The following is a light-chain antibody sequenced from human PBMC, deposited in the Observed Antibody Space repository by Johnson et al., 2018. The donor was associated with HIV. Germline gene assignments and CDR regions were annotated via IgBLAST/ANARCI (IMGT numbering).Light chain of an antibody. J-gene: IGLJ1*01. V-gene: IGLV1-51*01. CDR2: DNN. CDR3: GTWDSSLSAGGV. CDR1: ISNIGNNF. Sequence: QSVLTQPPSVSAAPGQKVTISCSGGISNIGNNFVSWYQHLPGTAPKLLIYDNNKRPSRIPDRFSASKSGTSATLAITGLQTGDEAHYYCGTWDSSLSAGGVFGTGTKVTVL.